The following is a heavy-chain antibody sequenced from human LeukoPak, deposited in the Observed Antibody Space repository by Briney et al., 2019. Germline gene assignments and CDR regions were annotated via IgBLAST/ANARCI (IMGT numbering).Heavy chain of an antibody. V-gene: IGHV3-23*01. CDR2: ISGSGGST. CDR3: AKGHPPTYYYDSIGDSDY. CDR1: GFTFSNYA. Sequence: HPGGSLRLSCAASGFTFSNYAMHWVRQAPGKGLEWVSAISGSGGSTYYADSVKGRFTISRDNSKNTLYLQMNSLRAEDTAVYYCAKGHPPTYYYDSIGDSDYWGQGTLVTVSS. D-gene: IGHD3-22*01. J-gene: IGHJ4*02.